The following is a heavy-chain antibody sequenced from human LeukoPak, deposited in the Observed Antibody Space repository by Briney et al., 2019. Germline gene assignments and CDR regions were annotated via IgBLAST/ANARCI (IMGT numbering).Heavy chain of an antibody. V-gene: IGHV4-34*01. CDR3: AKGRYVTTRGGAAAGFLDY. J-gene: IGHJ4*02. D-gene: IGHD6-13*01. CDR1: GGSFSGHY. CDR2: INHGGST. Sequence: SETLSLTCAVSGGSFSGHYWNWIRQPPGKGLEWIGEINHGGSTNYNPSLKSRVTISVDTSQKQFSLRLSSVTAADTAVYYCAKGRYVTTRGGAAAGFLDYWGQGTLVTVST.